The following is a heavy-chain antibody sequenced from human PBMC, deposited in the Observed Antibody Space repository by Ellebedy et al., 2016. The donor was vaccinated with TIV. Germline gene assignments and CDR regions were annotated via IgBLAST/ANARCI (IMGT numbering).Heavy chain of an antibody. CDR2: ISYDGSNK. D-gene: IGHD5-24*01. J-gene: IGHJ3*02. CDR3: VKDQIAGDGRWVFDI. CDR1: GFTFSSYG. V-gene: IGHV3-30*18. Sequence: PSETLSLTCAASGFTFSSYGMHWVRQAPGKGLEWVAVISYDGSNKYYADSVRGRFTVSRDNSKNTLYLHMNSLSVEDTAIYYCVKDQIAGDGRWVFDIWGQGTVVTVSS.